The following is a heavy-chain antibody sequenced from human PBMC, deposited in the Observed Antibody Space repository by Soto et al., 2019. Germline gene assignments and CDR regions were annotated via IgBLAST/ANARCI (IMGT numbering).Heavy chain of an antibody. D-gene: IGHD3-10*01. CDR3: AKDGSGTKGYYFDY. V-gene: IGHV3-30*18. CDR2: ISYDGSNK. J-gene: IGHJ4*02. CDR1: GFTFSSYG. Sequence: QVQLVESGGGVVQPGRSLRLSCAASGFTFSSYGMHWVRQAPGKGLEWVAVISYDGSNKYYADSVKGRFTISRDNSKNTLYLEMNSLRAEDTAVYYCAKDGSGTKGYYFDYWGQGDLVTVSS.